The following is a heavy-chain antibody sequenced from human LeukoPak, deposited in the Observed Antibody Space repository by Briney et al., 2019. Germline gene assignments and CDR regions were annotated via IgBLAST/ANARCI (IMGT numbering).Heavy chain of an antibody. CDR2: INHSGST. D-gene: IGHD3-16*01. V-gene: IGHV4-34*01. CDR1: GGSFSGYY. CDR3: ARMIRYRYYFDY. J-gene: IGHJ4*02. Sequence: SETLSLTCAVYGGSFSGYYWSWIRQPPGKGLEWIGEINHSGSTNYNPSLKGRVTISVDTSKNQFSLKLSSVTAADTAVYYCARMIRYRYYFDYWGQGTLVTVSS.